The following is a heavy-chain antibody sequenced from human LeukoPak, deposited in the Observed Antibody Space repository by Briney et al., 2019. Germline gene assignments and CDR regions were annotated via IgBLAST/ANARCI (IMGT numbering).Heavy chain of an antibody. Sequence: AASVKVSCKASVYTFTSYGISWVRQAPAQGLDWMGWISAYNGNTNYAQKLQGRVTMTTDTSTSTAYMELRSLRSDDTAVYYCARGYCSRTSCYENWFDPWGQGTLVTVSS. J-gene: IGHJ5*02. CDR1: VYTFTSYG. CDR3: ARGYCSRTSCYENWFDP. V-gene: IGHV1-18*01. D-gene: IGHD2-2*01. CDR2: ISAYNGNT.